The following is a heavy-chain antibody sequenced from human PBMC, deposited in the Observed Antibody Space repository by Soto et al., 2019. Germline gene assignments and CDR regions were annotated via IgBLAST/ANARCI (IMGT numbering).Heavy chain of an antibody. V-gene: IGHV4-34*02. CDR3: ARGIFGVVLARYSMDG. CDR2: IFYSISN. J-gene: IGHJ6*02. D-gene: IGHD3-3*01. Sequence: QVQLQQCGAGLLKPSETLSLTCAVHGGSLSGYYWSWIRHTPWKRLKWIDYIFYSISNYYTPSLVTRISMSVDTYKTQFSLQFSSVTAVDTGVYFCARGIFGVVLARYSMDGWSQGAPVTVSS. CDR1: GGSLSGYY.